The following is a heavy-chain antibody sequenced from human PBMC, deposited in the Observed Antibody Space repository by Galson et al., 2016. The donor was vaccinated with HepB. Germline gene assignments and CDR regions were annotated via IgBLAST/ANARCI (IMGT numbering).Heavy chain of an antibody. Sequence: SVKVSCKASAYSFTDYYIHWVRQAPGQGLEWMGIINTNTGITSSPQKLQGRVTMTSDTSTNTVYMELSSLTSDGTAVYFCARWPTKGQTNLEGVVQAGMDVWGQGTTVIVSS. V-gene: IGHV1-46*04. J-gene: IGHJ6*02. D-gene: IGHD1-1*01. CDR3: ARWPTKGQTNLEGVVQAGMDV. CDR2: INTNTGIT. CDR1: AYSFTDYY.